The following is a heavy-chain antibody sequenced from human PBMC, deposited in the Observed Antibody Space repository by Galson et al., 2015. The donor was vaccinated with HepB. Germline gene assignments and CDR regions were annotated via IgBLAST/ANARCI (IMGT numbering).Heavy chain of an antibody. Sequence: SLRLSCAASGFTFSSYAMHWVRQAPGKGLEYVSAISSNGGSTYYANSVKGRFTISRDNPKNTLYLQMGSLRAEDMAVYYCARVGIQGLKYYDFWGTDRNYYYYYYMDVWGKGTTVTVSS. J-gene: IGHJ6*03. CDR3: ARVGIQGLKYYDFWGTDRNYYYYYYMDV. V-gene: IGHV3-64*01. CDR2: ISSNGGST. CDR1: GFTFSSYA. D-gene: IGHD3-3*01.